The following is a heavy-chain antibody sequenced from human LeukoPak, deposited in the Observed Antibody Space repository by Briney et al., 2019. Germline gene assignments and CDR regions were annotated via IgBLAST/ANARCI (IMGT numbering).Heavy chain of an antibody. D-gene: IGHD3-10*01. J-gene: IGHJ4*02. Sequence: ASVKVSCKVSGYTLTELSMHWVRQAPGKGLEWMGGFDPEDGETIYAQKFQGRVTMTEDTSTDTAYMELSSLRSEDTAVYYCATIPYGSGLMGYFDYWAREPWSPSPQ. CDR3: ATIPYGSGLMGYFDY. CDR1: GYTLTELS. CDR2: FDPEDGET. V-gene: IGHV1-24*01.